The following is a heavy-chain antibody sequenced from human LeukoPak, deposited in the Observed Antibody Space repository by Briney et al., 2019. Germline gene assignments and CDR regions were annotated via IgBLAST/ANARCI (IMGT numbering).Heavy chain of an antibody. CDR3: ARHVTISGPYDASDI. CDR1: GDSISNYY. CDR2: IYYSGGT. J-gene: IGHJ3*02. D-gene: IGHD5-24*01. Sequence: KTSETLSLTCTASGDSISNYYWSWIRQPPGKGLEWIGYIYYSGGTDYNPSLKSRVTISVDTSKNQFSLKLRSVTAADTAVYYCARHVTISGPYDASDIWGQGTMVTVSP. V-gene: IGHV4-59*08.